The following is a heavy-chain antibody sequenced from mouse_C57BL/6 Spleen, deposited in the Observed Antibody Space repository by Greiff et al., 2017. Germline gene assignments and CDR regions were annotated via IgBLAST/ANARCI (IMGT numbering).Heavy chain of an antibody. V-gene: IGHV5-12*01. CDR3: ARFDYGSSYFDY. CDR1: GFTFSDYY. CDR2: ISNGGGST. D-gene: IGHD1-1*01. Sequence: EVKVEESGGGLVQPGGSLKLSCAASGFTFSDYYMYWVRQTPEKRLEWVAYISNGGGSTYYPDTVKGRFTISRDNAKNTLYLQMSRLKSEDTAMYYCARFDYGSSYFDYWGQGTTLTVSS. J-gene: IGHJ2*01.